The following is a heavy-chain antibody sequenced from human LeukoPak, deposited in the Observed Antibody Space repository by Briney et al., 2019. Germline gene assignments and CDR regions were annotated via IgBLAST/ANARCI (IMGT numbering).Heavy chain of an antibody. CDR3: ARDYRRDYYDSSGYYHRAFDI. CDR1: GGSFSGYY. J-gene: IGHJ3*02. CDR2: INHSGST. D-gene: IGHD3-22*01. V-gene: IGHV4-34*09. Sequence: SETLSLTCAVYGGSFSGYYWSWIRQPPGKGLEWIGEINHSGSTNYNPSLKSRVTISVDTSKNQFSLKLSSVTAADTAVYYCARDYRRDYYDSSGYYHRAFDIWGQGTMVTVSS.